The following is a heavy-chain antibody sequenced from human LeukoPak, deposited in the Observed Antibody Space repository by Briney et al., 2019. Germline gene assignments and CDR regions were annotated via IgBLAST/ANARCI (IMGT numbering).Heavy chain of an antibody. J-gene: IGHJ5*02. CDR3: AREGYSSSRYGGDWFDP. CDR1: GGSISSGDYY. V-gene: IGHV4-30-4*02. D-gene: IGHD6-13*01. CDR2: IYYSGST. Sequence: SETLSLTCTVSGGSISSGDYYWSWIRQPPGKGLEWIGYIYYSGSTYYNPSLKSRVTISVDTSKNQFSLKLNSVTAADTAVYYCAREGYSSSRYGGDWFDPWGQGTLVTVSS.